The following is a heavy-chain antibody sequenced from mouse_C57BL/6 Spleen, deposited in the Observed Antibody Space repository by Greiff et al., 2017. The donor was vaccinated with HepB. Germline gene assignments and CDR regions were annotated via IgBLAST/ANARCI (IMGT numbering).Heavy chain of an antibody. V-gene: IGHV1-81*01. J-gene: IGHJ4*01. CDR1: GYTFTSYG. Sequence: VQLQQSGAELARPGASVKLSCKASGYTFTSYGISWVKQRTGQGLEWIGEIYPRSGNTYYNEKFKGKATLTADKSSSTAYMELRSLTSEDSAVYFCARSPDYDYDGYYDMDYWGQGTSVTVSS. CDR2: IYPRSGNT. D-gene: IGHD2-4*01. CDR3: ARSPDYDYDGYYDMDY.